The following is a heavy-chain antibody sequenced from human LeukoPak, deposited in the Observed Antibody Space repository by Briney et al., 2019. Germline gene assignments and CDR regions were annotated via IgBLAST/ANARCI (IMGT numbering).Heavy chain of an antibody. CDR3: AKVQGLGYCSGGSCYNPDWYFDL. J-gene: IGHJ2*01. Sequence: PGKSLRLSCAASGFTFSTCAMHWVRQAPGKGLEWVAIISYDGGSTSYADSVKGRFTISRDNSKNTLYLQMNSLRAEDTAGYHCAKVQGLGYCSGGSCYNPDWYFDLWGRGTLVTVSS. CDR2: ISYDGGST. CDR1: GFTFSTCA. V-gene: IGHV3-30*18. D-gene: IGHD2-15*01.